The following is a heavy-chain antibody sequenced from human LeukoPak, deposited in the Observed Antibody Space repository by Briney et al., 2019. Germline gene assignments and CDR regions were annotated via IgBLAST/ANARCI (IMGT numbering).Heavy chain of an antibody. CDR1: RYTFTNYY. CDR2: INPSGGST. D-gene: IGHD6-13*01. V-gene: IGHV1-46*01. J-gene: IGHJ4*02. Sequence: ASVKVSCKASRYTFTNYYMHWVRQAPGQGLEWMGIINPSGGSTTYAQKFQGRVTMTGDTSTSTVYMELSSLRSEDTAVYYCAREFPPSRSIAAAGHYFDYWGQGSLVTVSS. CDR3: AREFPPSRSIAAAGHYFDY.